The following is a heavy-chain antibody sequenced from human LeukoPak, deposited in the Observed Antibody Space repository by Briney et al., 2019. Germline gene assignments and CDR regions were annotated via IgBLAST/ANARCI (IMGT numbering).Heavy chain of an antibody. CDR3: AKVVDIAAADDDVFDI. D-gene: IGHD6-13*01. Sequence: GGSLRLSCAASGFTFSSYAMSWVRQAPGKGLEWVSAISGSGGSTYYADSVKGRFTISRDNSKNTLYLQMNSLRAEDTAVYYCAKVVDIAAADDDVFDIWGQGTMVSVSS. V-gene: IGHV3-23*01. J-gene: IGHJ3*02. CDR1: GFTFSSYA. CDR2: ISGSGGST.